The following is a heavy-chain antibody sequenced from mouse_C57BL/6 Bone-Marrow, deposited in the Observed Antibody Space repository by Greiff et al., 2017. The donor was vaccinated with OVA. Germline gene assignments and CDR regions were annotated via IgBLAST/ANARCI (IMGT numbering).Heavy chain of an antibody. CDR1: GYTFTNYW. CDR3: ARCDGYYAMDY. V-gene: IGHV1-63*01. D-gene: IGHD2-3*01. CDR2: IYPGGGYT. J-gene: IGHJ4*01. Sequence: QVQLKQSGAELVRPGPSVKMSCKASGYTFTNYWIGWAKQRPGHGLEWIGDIYPGGGYTNYNEKFKGKATLTADKSSSTAYMQFSSLTSEDSAIYYCARCDGYYAMDYWGQGTSVTVSS.